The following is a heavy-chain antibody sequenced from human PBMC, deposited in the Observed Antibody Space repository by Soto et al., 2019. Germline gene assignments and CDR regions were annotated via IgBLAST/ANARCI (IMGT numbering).Heavy chain of an antibody. J-gene: IGHJ4*02. Sequence: SGPTLVNPTQTLTLTCTFSGFSLTTSGMCVSWIRQPPGKALEWLARIDWDGDKYYSTSLKTRLTISKDTSKSQVVLTMTNMDPVDTATYYCARTYGTYSSSQEIDYWGQGNLVTVSS. CDR3: ARTYGTYSSSQEIDY. V-gene: IGHV2-70*11. CDR1: GFSLTTSGMC. D-gene: IGHD6-13*01. CDR2: IDWDGDK.